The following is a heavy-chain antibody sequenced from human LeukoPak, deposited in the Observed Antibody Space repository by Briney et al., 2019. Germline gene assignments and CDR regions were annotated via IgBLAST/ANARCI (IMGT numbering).Heavy chain of an antibody. J-gene: IGHJ4*02. CDR3: ARLPVRGEGYKLDY. CDR2: IDPSDSYT. V-gene: IGHV5-10-1*01. CDR1: GYNFTNYW. Sequence: GESLKISCKGSGYNFTNYWITWVRQMPGKGLEWRGRIDPSDSYTNYSPSFRGHVTISADKSISTAYLQWSSLKASDTAMYYCARLPVRGEGYKLDYWGQGTLVTVSS. D-gene: IGHD5-24*01.